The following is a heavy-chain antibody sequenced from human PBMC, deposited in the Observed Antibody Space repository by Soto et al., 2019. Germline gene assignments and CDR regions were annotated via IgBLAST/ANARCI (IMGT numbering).Heavy chain of an antibody. CDR2: INPYSGNT. D-gene: IGHD3-10*01. CDR3: ARVNQSQYRRGDNWFDP. CDR1: GYTFSNYG. Sequence: ASVKVSCKASGYTFSNYGLSWVRQAPGQGLEWMGWINPYSGNTKYIQKLQGRVTLTTDTSTSTAYMELRSLRSDDTAVYYCARVNQSQYRRGDNWFDPWGQGTLVTVSS. V-gene: IGHV1-18*04. J-gene: IGHJ5*02.